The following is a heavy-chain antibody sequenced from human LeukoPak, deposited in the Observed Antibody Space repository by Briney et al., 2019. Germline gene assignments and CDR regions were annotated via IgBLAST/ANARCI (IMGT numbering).Heavy chain of an antibody. CDR3: ARHVPRYFDWLFPDY. V-gene: IGHV5-51*01. CDR2: IYPGDSDT. CDR1: GYSFTSYW. J-gene: IGHJ4*02. D-gene: IGHD3-9*01. Sequence: GGSLKISCKGSGYSFTSYWIGWVRQMPGKGLEWMGIIYPGDSDTRYSPSFQGQVTISADKSISTAYLQWSSLKASDTAMYYCARHVPRYFDWLFPDYWGQGTLVTVSS.